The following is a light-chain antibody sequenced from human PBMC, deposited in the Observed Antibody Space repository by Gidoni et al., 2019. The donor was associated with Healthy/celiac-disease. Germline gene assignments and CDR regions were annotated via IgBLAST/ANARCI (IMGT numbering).Light chain of an antibody. CDR3: QQSYSTPT. J-gene: IGKJ1*01. V-gene: IGKV1-39*01. Sequence: DIQMPQSPSSLSASVGDRVTITCRASQSISSYLNWYQQKPGKAPELLIYATSALQSGVPSRFIGSGSGTDFTLTISSLQPEDFATYFCQQSYSTPTFGQGTKVEIK. CDR2: ATS. CDR1: QSISSY.